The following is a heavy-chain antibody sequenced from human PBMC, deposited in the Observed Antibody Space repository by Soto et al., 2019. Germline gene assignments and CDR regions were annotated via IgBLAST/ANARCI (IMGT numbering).Heavy chain of an antibody. CDR3: GRHPATSETYFYGMDV. CDR1: GGSVSSSSFF. CDR2: IYYSGTT. V-gene: IGHV4-39*01. J-gene: IGHJ6*02. Sequence: SETLSLTCTVSGGSVSSSSFFWGWIRQSPGKGLEWIGSIYYSGTTYYTPSLKSRVTISVDTSKSQFSLRVSSVTAADTAVYYCGRHPATSETYFYGMDVWGQGTTVTVSS.